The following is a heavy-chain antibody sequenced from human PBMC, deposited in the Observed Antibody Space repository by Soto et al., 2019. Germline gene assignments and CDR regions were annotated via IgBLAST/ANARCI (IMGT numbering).Heavy chain of an antibody. V-gene: IGHV1-69*06. CDR2: IIPIFGTA. J-gene: IGHJ4*02. CDR3: ASHPGPYGDYDDY. Sequence: GASVKVSCKASGGTFSSYAISWVRQAPGQGLGWMGGIIPIFGTANYAQKFQGRVTITADKSTSTAYMELSSLRSEDTAVYYCASHPGPYGDYDDYWGQGTLVTVT. D-gene: IGHD4-17*01. CDR1: GGTFSSYA.